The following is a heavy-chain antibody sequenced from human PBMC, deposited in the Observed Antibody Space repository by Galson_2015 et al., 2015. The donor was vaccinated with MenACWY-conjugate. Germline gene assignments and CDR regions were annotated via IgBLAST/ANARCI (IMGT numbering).Heavy chain of an antibody. CDR3: AKRGVYGSGTFYTNNWFDP. Sequence: EWVSTISGSGGRTNYADSVKGRFTISRDNSKNTLYLQMNSLRAEDTAVYYCAKRGVYGSGTFYTNNWFDPWGQGTLVTVSS. CDR2: ISGSGGRT. D-gene: IGHD3-10*01. V-gene: IGHV3-23*01. J-gene: IGHJ5*02.